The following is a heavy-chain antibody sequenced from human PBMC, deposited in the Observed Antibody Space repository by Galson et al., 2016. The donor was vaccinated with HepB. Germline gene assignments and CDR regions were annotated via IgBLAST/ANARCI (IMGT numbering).Heavy chain of an antibody. CDR1: GFSVSSNF. V-gene: IGHV3-53*01. J-gene: IGHJ6*02. Sequence: SLRLSCAASGFSVSSNFVSWVRQSPGKGLEWVSVIYTGGSTYYADSVKGRFTISRDNSKNVLYLQMNSLRAEDTAVYYCARGGLGNYYAYGMDVWGHGTTVTVSS. CDR2: IYTGGST. CDR3: ARGGLGNYYAYGMDV. D-gene: IGHD3/OR15-3a*01.